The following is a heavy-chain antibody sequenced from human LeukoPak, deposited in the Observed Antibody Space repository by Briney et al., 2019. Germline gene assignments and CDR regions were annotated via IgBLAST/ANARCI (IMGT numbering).Heavy chain of an antibody. V-gene: IGHV3-30*18. D-gene: IGHD3-22*01. CDR1: GFIFSSYW. J-gene: IGHJ4*02. CDR2: ISYDGSNK. CDR3: AKATYYYDSSGFWGDY. Sequence: PGGSLRLSCAASGFIFSSYWMHWVRQAPGKGLEWVAVISYDGSNKYYADSVKGRFTISRDNSKSTLYLQMNSLRAEDTAVYYCAKATYYYDSSGFWGDYWGQGTLVTVSS.